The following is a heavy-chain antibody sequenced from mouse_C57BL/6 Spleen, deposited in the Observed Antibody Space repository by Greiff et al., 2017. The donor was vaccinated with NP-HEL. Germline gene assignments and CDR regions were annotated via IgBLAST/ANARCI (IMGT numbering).Heavy chain of an antibody. J-gene: IGHJ4*01. D-gene: IGHD1-1*01. CDR3: ARAVITAVGYAMDY. CDR1: GFTFSSYA. V-gene: IGHV5-4*01. CDR2: ISDGGSYT. Sequence: EVQGVESGGGLVKPGGSLKLSCAASGFTFSSYAMSWVRQTPEKSLEWVATISDGGSYTYYPDNVKGRFTISREKAENNPYRQMSNLKSEDTAMYYCARAVITAVGYAMDYWGQGTSVTVSS.